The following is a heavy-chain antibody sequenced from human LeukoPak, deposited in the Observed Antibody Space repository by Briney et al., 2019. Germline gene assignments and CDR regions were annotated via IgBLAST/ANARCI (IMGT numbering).Heavy chain of an antibody. CDR3: ARGLRYCSGGSCYNSDAFDI. CDR1: GFTFSSYD. D-gene: IGHD2-15*01. CDR2: IGTAGDP. Sequence: GGSLRLSCAASGFTFSSYDMHWVRQAPGKGLEWASAIGTAGDPYYPGSVKGRFTISRENAKNSLYLQMISLRAGDTAVYYCARGLRYCSGGSCYNSDAFDIWGQGTMVTVSS. J-gene: IGHJ3*02. V-gene: IGHV3-13*05.